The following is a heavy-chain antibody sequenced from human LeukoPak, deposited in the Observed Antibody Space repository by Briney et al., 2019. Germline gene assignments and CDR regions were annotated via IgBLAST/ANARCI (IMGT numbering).Heavy chain of an antibody. CDR1: GITFGNNW. CDR3: ARDVPHNWFDT. V-gene: IGHV3-74*01. J-gene: IGHJ5*02. CDR2: INGGGGSA. Sequence: GGSLRLSCAASGITFGNNWMHWVRQGPGKGLVWISGINGGGGSAIYADSVKGRFTVSRDNAKNTLYLQMNSLRAEDTAVYYCARDVPHNWFDTWGQGTLVTVSS.